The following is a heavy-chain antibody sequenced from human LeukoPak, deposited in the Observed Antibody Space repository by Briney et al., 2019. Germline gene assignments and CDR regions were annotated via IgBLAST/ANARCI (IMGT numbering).Heavy chain of an antibody. Sequence: GESLKISCKGSGYTFTTYWIGWVRQMSGKGLEWMGMIYPGDSDTRYSPSFQGQVTISADKSISTAYLQWSSLKASDTAIYYCAMARDAYNWGPHYWGQGTLVTVSS. V-gene: IGHV5-51*01. CDR3: AMARDAYNWGPHY. D-gene: IGHD5-24*01. CDR2: IYPGDSDT. CDR1: GYTFTTYW. J-gene: IGHJ4*02.